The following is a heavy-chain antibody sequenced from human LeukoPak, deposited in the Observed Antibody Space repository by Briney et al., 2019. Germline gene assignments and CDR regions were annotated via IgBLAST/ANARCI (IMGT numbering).Heavy chain of an antibody. Sequence: GRSLRLSCAASGFTFDDYAMHWVRQAPGKGLEWVSGISWNSGSIGYADSVKGRFTISRDNSKNTLYLQMNSLRAEDTAVYYCARAGVILFDYWGQGTLVTVSS. J-gene: IGHJ4*02. CDR3: ARAGVILFDY. CDR2: ISWNSGSI. D-gene: IGHD3-16*02. CDR1: GFTFDDYA. V-gene: IGHV3-9*01.